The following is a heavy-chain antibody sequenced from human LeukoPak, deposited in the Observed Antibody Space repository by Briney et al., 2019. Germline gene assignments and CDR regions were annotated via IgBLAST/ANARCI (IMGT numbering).Heavy chain of an antibody. CDR3: ATGFYRNGYNY. D-gene: IGHD5-24*01. J-gene: IGHJ4*02. CDR1: GFTFSSAW. Sequence: GGSLRLSCAASGFTFSSAWMTWVRQTPGKWLEWVGHIKSRTDGGSTDYSAPVKGRFTVSRDDSKNTVYLQMNSLKTEDSAVYYCATGFYRNGYNYWGQGTLLTVSS. V-gene: IGHV3-15*01. CDR2: IKSRTDGGST.